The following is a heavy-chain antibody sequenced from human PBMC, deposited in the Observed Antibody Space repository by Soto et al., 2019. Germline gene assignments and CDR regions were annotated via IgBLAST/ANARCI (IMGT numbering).Heavy chain of an antibody. V-gene: IGHV4-4*02. D-gene: IGHD3-16*01. CDR1: GASIFSDDW. Sequence: QVQLQESGPGLVKPSGTLSLTCVVSGASIFSDDWWTWVRQPPGKGLEWLGEIHHTGTTNYNSSLNSRVTISPEKIKNQFSLRLNSVTGADTGIYYLANLGGLRFPRVLWGRGTLVTVSS. CDR2: IHHTGTT. J-gene: IGHJ1*01. CDR3: ANLGGLRFPRVL.